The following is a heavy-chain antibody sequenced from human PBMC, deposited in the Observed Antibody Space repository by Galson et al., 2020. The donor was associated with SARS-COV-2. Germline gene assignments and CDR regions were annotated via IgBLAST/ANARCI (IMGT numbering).Heavy chain of an antibody. CDR3: ARVGDCSGGICYGAEYFQH. Sequence: NSGGSLSLSCAASGFKFSDYFMSWVRQAPGKGLEWVSYISSSGSSINYADSVKGRFTISRDNAKNSLNLQMNSLRVEDTAVYYCARVGDCSGGICYGAEYFQHWGQGTLVTVSS. V-gene: IGHV3-11*04. D-gene: IGHD2-15*01. CDR1: GFKFSDYF. J-gene: IGHJ1*01. CDR2: ISSSGSSI.